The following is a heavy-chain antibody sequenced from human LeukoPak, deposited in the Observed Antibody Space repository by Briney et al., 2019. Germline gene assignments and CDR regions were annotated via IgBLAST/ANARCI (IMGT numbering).Heavy chain of an antibody. CDR3: ARGEVYRSYYYYGMDV. V-gene: IGHV4-59*01. D-gene: IGHD1-14*01. J-gene: IGHJ6*02. CDR2: IYYSRST. Sequence: SETLSPTCTVSGGSISSYYWSWIRQPPGKGLEWIGYIYYSRSTNYNPSLKSRVTISVDTSKNQFSLKLSSVTAADTAVYYCARGEVYRSYYYYGMDVWGQGTTVTVSS. CDR1: GGSISSYY.